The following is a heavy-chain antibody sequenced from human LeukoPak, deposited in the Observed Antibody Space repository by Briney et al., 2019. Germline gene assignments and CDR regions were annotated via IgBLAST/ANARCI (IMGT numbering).Heavy chain of an antibody. J-gene: IGHJ5*02. D-gene: IGHD2-2*02. CDR1: GGSISSGGYY. V-gene: IGHV4-31*03. Sequence: SETLSLTCTVSGGSISSGGYYWSWIRQHPGKGLEWIGYIYYSGSTYSNPSLKSRVTISVVTSKNQFSLNQSSVTAADTAVYYCARYCSSTNCYKGGFDPWGQGTLVTVSS. CDR2: IYYSGST. CDR3: ARYCSSTNCYKGGFDP.